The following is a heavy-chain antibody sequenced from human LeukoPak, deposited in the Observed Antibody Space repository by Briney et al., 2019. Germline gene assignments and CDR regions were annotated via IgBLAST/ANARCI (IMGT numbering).Heavy chain of an antibody. CDR1: GYTFTSYG. V-gene: IGHV1-18*01. J-gene: IGHJ4*02. Sequence: GASVKVSCKASGYTFTSYGISWVRRAPGQGLEWMGWISAYNGNTNYAQKLQGRVTMTTDTSTSTAYMELRSLRSDDTAVYYCAREAGYYDSSGYWDYWGQGTLVTVSS. CDR2: ISAYNGNT. CDR3: AREAGYYDSSGYWDY. D-gene: IGHD3-22*01.